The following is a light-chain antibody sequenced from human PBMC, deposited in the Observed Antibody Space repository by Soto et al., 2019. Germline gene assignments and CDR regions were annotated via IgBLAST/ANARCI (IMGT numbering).Light chain of an antibody. CDR1: SSDVGSYNL. V-gene: IGLV2-23*02. J-gene: IGLJ3*02. Sequence: QSVLTQPASVSGSPGQSITISCTGTSSDVGSYNLVSWYQHHPGKAPKLMIYEVNKRPSGVSNRFSGSKSGNTASLTISGLQAEDEADYYCCSYAGTSTVFGGGTKLTVL. CDR3: CSYAGTSTV. CDR2: EVN.